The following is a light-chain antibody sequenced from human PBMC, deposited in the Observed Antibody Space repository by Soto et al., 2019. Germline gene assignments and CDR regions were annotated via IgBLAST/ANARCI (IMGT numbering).Light chain of an antibody. V-gene: IGKV1-5*03. J-gene: IGKJ3*01. CDR1: QKISNW. CDR3: QQYNSYSST. Sequence: DIQMTQSPSTLSASVGDRVTITCRASQKISNWLAWYQQKPGKAPKLLIYMASTLECGVPSRFSGSGSGTEFTLTISSLRPDDFATYFCQQYNSYSSTFGPGTKVAIK. CDR2: MAS.